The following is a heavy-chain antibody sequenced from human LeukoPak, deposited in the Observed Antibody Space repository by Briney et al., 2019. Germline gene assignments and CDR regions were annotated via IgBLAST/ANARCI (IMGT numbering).Heavy chain of an antibody. Sequence: GGSLRLSCAASGFTFGDHAMHWVRQVPGKGLEWVSGINWNSGSIGYADSVKGRFTISRDNAKNSLYLQMNSLRAEDTALYYCAKDRGLSITMASGSQGDYYYYGMDVWGQGTTVTVSS. CDR3: AKDRGLSITMASGSQGDYYYYGMDV. D-gene: IGHD3-10*01. CDR2: INWNSGSI. J-gene: IGHJ6*02. V-gene: IGHV3-9*01. CDR1: GFTFGDHA.